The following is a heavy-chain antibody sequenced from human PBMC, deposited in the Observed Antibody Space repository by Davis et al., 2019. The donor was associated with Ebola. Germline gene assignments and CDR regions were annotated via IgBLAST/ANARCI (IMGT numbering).Heavy chain of an antibody. V-gene: IGHV3-7*03. CDR2: IKQDGSEK. CDR1: GFTFSSYW. J-gene: IGHJ5*02. CDR3: ARVGYQLLYNWFDP. D-gene: IGHD2-2*01. Sequence: GESLKISCAASGFTFSSYWISWVRQAPGKGLEWVANIKQDGSEKYYVDSVKGRFTISRDNAKNSLYLQMNSLRAEDTAVYYCARVGYQLLYNWFDPWGQGTLVTVSS.